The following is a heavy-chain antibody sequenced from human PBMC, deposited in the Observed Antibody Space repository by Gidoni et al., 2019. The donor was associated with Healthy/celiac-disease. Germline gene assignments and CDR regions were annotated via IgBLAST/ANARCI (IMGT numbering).Heavy chain of an antibody. Sequence: QVQLVQSGAEVKKHGPSVKVTGKAEGGTFSSYAISWVRQAPGQGLEGMGGIIPIFGTANYAQKFQGRVTITADESTSTAYMELSSLRSEDTAVYYCASETAIGWGQGTLVTVSS. V-gene: IGHV1-69*01. D-gene: IGHD5-18*01. CDR3: ASETAIG. J-gene: IGHJ4*02. CDR1: GGTFSSYA. CDR2: IIPIFGTA.